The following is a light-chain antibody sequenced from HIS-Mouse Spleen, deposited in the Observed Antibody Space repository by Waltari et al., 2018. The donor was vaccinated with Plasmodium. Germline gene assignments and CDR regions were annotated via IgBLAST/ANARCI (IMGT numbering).Light chain of an antibody. CDR3: QVWDSSSDHVV. CDR2: DDS. V-gene: IGLV3-21*02. J-gene: IGLJ2*01. Sequence: SYVLTQPPSASVAPGQTARLTWRGNHMGSKSVHWYQPNPVQAPVFVVYDDSDRPSGIPERFSGSNSGNTATLTISRGDAWDEADYYCQVWDSSSDHVVFGGGTKLTVL. CDR1: HMGSKS.